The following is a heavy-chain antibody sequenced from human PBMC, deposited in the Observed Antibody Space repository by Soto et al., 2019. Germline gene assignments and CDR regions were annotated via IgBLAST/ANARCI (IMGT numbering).Heavy chain of an antibody. J-gene: IGHJ4*02. D-gene: IGHD6-13*01. Sequence: SETLSLTCTVSGGSISSYYWSWIRQPPGKGLEWIGYIYYSGSTNYNPSLKSRVTISVDTSKNQFSLKLSSVTAADTAVYYCARGFPRGGAAGLKIDYWGQGTLVTVSS. CDR1: GGSISSYY. CDR3: ARGFPRGGAAGLKIDY. V-gene: IGHV4-59*01. CDR2: IYYSGST.